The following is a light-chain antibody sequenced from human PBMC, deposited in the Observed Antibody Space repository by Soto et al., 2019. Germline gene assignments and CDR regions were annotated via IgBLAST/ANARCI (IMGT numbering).Light chain of an antibody. Sequence: AIQMTQSPSSLSASVGDRVTITCRASQSVRGYLNWYQQNPGKAPKVLIFGASTLESGVPPRFTGSGSGTEFTITISSLQSEDFVLYYCQQYNNWRTFGQGTKV. J-gene: IGKJ1*01. V-gene: IGKV1D-13*01. CDR3: QQYNNWRT. CDR1: QSVRGY. CDR2: GAS.